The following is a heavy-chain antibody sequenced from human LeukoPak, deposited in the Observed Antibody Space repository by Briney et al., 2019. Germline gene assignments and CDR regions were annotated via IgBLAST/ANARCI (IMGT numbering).Heavy chain of an antibody. CDR3: AISAGEGPYYDILTGYSADAFDI. J-gene: IGHJ3*02. CDR2: MNPNSGNT. D-gene: IGHD3-9*01. CDR1: GYTFTSYD. V-gene: IGHV1-8*01. Sequence: ASVKVSCKASGYTFTSYDINWVRQATGQGLEWMGWMNPNSGNTGYAQKFQGRVTMTRNTFISTAYMELSSLRSEDTAVYYCAISAGEGPYYDILTGYSADAFDIWGQGTMVTVSS.